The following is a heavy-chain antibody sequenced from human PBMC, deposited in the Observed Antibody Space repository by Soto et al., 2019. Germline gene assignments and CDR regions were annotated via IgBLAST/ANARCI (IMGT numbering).Heavy chain of an antibody. V-gene: IGHV1-69*13. D-gene: IGHD4-4*01. CDR2: IIPIFGTA. CDR1: GGTFSSYA. Sequence: VASVKVSCKASGGTFSSYAISWVRQAPGQGLEWMGGIIPIFGTANYAQKFQGRVTITADESTSTAYMELSSLRSEDTAVYYCARQGDYSNGWFDPWGQGTLDTVSS. CDR3: ARQGDYSNGWFDP. J-gene: IGHJ5*02.